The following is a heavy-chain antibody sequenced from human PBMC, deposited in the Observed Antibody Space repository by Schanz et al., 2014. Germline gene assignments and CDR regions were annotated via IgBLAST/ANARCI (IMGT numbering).Heavy chain of an antibody. D-gene: IGHD3-10*01. J-gene: IGHJ5*02. CDR3: ARPALWFGDNCFDP. CDR1: GFTFSSYW. Sequence: EVQLVESGGGLVQPGGSLRLSCAASGFTFSSYWMHWVRQVPGKGLVWVSRIKSDGSSTSYADSVKGRFTISRDNAKNTLYLQMYSLRAEDTAVYYCARPALWFGDNCFDPWGQGTLVTVSS. CDR2: IKSDGSST. V-gene: IGHV3-74*01.